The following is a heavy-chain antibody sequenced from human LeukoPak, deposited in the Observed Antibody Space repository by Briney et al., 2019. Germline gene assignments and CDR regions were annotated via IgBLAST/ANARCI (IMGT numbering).Heavy chain of an antibody. J-gene: IGHJ6*02. Sequence: MSSETLSLTCAVYGGSFSGYYWSWIRQPPGKGLEWIGEINHSGSTNYNPSLKGRVTMSVDTSKNQFSLKLSSVTAADTAVYYCASQPLSLDTVTTIYYYGMDVWGQGTTVTVSS. D-gene: IGHD4-17*01. CDR2: INHSGST. CDR3: ASQPLSLDTVTTIYYYGMDV. V-gene: IGHV4-34*01. CDR1: GGSFSGYY.